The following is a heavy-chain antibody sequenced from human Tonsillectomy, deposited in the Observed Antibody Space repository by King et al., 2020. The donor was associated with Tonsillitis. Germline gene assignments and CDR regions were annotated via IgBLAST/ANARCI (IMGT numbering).Heavy chain of an antibody. Sequence: QLVQSGGGLVKPGGSLRLSCAASGFTFSSYSMNWVRQAPGKGLEWVSSISSSNSYIYYADSVKGRFTISRDNAKNSLYLQMNSLRAEDTAVYYCARDDITMVRGALDYWGQGTLVTVSS. J-gene: IGHJ4*02. D-gene: IGHD3-10*01. CDR1: GFTFSSYS. CDR3: ARDDITMVRGALDY. V-gene: IGHV3-21*01. CDR2: ISSSNSYI.